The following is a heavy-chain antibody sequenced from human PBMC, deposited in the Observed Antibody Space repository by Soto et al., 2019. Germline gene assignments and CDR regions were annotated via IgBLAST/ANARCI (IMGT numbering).Heavy chain of an antibody. J-gene: IGHJ6*02. Sequence: GGALRRSGVGSGLRVDDFAMHWVRQAPGKGLEWVSGIGWDGGSIAYADSVKGRFTISRDKAKKSLYLQMNSLRVEDTALYDWVKGGSPWVGSGMAVWGQGTTVPVS. V-gene: IGHV3-9*01. CDR1: GLRVDDFA. CDR3: VKGGSPWVGSGMAV. D-gene: IGHD3-10*01. CDR2: IGWDGGSI.